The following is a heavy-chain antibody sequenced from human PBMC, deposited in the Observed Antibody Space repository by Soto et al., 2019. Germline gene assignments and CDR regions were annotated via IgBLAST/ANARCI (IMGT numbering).Heavy chain of an antibody. CDR3: ARDFPYCGGDCYSFDY. CDR2: ISSSSSYI. D-gene: IGHD2-21*02. CDR1: GFTFSSYS. J-gene: IGHJ4*02. Sequence: GSLRLSCAASGFTFSSYSMNWVRQAPGKGLEWVSSISSSSSYIYYADSVKGRFTISRDNAKNSLYLQMNSLRAEDTAVYYCARDFPYCGGDCYSFDYWGQGTLVTVSS. V-gene: IGHV3-21*01.